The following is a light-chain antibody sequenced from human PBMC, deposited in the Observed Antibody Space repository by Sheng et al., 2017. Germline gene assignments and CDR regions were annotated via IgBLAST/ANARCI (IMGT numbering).Light chain of an antibody. Sequence: QSALTQPASVSGSPGQSITISCTGTSSDVGSYNLVSWYQQHPGKAPKLMIYEGTKRPSGVPDRFSGSKSGNTASLTVSGLQAEDEADYYCSSYVGSNSYVFGSGTRVTVL. CDR2: EGT. CDR3: SSYVGSNSYV. J-gene: IGLJ1*01. V-gene: IGLV2-14*02. CDR1: SSDVGSYNL.